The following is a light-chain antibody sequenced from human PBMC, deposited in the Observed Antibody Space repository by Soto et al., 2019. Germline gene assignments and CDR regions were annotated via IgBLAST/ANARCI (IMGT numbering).Light chain of an antibody. CDR2: LGS. Sequence: DIVMTQSPLSLPVTPGEPASISCRSSQSLLHSNGYNYLDWYLQKPGQSPQLLIYLGSNRASGVPDRFSGSGSGTDFTLKINRVEAEAVGVYYCMQALQTPAFGGGTKVEIK. J-gene: IGKJ4*01. CDR3: MQALQTPA. CDR1: QSLLHSNGYNY. V-gene: IGKV2-28*01.